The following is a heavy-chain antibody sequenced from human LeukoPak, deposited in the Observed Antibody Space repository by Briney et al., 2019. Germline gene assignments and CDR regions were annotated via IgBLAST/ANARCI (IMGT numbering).Heavy chain of an antibody. J-gene: IGHJ5*02. CDR3: ARRRAFYCSGGSCYLRAWFDP. CDR2: INHSGST. V-gene: IGHV4-34*01. D-gene: IGHD2-15*01. Sequence: SETLSLTCAVYGGSFSGYYWSWIRQPPGKGLEWIGEINHSGSTNYNPSLKSRVTISVDTSKNQFSLNLSSVTAADTAVYYCARRRAFYCSGGSCYLRAWFDPWGQGTLVTVSS. CDR1: GGSFSGYY.